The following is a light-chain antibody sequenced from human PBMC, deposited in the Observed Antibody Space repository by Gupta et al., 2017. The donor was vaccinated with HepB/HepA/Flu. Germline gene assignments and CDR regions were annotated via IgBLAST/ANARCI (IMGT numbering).Light chain of an antibody. J-gene: IGLJ2*01. Sequence: QSALTQPASVSGSPGPSITISCTGTSSDVGTYNSVSWYQQHPGKAPKLMIFDVSNRPSGVSDRFSGSKSGNTASLTISGLQAEDEADYYCSSCTSTITVVFGGGTRLTVL. CDR1: SSDVGTYNS. V-gene: IGLV2-14*03. CDR2: DVS. CDR3: SSCTSTITVV.